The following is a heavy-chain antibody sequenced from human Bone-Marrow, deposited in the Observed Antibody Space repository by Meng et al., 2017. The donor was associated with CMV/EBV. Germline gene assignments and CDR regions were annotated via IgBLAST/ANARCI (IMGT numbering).Heavy chain of an antibody. D-gene: IGHD3-3*01. V-gene: IGHV4-34*01. Sequence: GSLRLSCAASGFTFSSYEMHWVRQAPGKGLEWIGEINHSGSTNYNPSLKSRVTISVDTSKNQFSLKLSSVTAADTAVYYCARGRGVDFWSGYSPLLSYYYYGMDVWGQGTTVTVSS. CDR1: GFTFSSYE. CDR2: INHSGST. CDR3: ARGRGVDFWSGYSPLLSYYYYGMDV. J-gene: IGHJ6*02.